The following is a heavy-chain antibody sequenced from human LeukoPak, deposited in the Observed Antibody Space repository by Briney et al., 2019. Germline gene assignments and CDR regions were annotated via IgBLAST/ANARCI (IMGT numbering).Heavy chain of an antibody. Sequence: GGSLRLSCAASGLTFQNYAMSWVRQAPGEGLEWVSGVSSSGGSTYHADSVKGRFTISRDSSKNTVHLQMNSLRPEDTAVYYCVPDPRVRFDYWGQETLVTVSS. V-gene: IGHV3-23*01. J-gene: IGHJ4*02. CDR2: VSSSGGST. D-gene: IGHD1-1*01. CDR3: VPDPRVRFDY. CDR1: GLTFQNYA.